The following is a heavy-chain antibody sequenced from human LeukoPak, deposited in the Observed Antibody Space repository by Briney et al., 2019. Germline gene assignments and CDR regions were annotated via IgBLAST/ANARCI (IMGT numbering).Heavy chain of an antibody. CDR3: ARGGNHGDYWYFDL. CDR1: GFTFSSYW. D-gene: IGHD4-17*01. CDR2: IKQDGSEK. Sequence: GGSLRLSCVASGFTFSSYWMSWVRQAPGKGLEWVANIKQDGSEKYYVDSVKGRFTISRDNAKNSLYLQMNSPRAEDTAVYYCARGGNHGDYWYFDLWGRGTLVTVSS. V-gene: IGHV3-7*01. J-gene: IGHJ2*01.